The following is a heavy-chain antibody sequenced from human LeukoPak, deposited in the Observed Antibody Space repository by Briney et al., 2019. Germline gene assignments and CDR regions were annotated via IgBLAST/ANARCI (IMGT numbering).Heavy chain of an antibody. J-gene: IGHJ4*02. CDR1: GGSFSGYY. D-gene: IGHD6-19*01. CDR2: INHSGST. Sequence: SETLSLTCAAYGGSFSGYYWSWIRQPPGKGLEWIGEINHSGSTNYNPSLKSRVTISVDTSKNQFSLKLSSVTAADTAVYYCARGPYSSGWYWRNFDYWGQGTLVTVSS. V-gene: IGHV4-34*01. CDR3: ARGPYSSGWYWRNFDY.